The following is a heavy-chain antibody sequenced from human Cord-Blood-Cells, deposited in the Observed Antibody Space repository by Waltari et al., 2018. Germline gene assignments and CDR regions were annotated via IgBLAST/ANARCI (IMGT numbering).Heavy chain of an antibody. D-gene: IGHD6-13*01. V-gene: IGHV3-33*01. Sequence: QVQLVESGGGVVQPGRSLRLSCAASGCPFSSYGMHWVRQAPGKGLEWVAVIWYDGSNKYYADSVKGRFTISRDNSKNTLYLQMNSLRAEDTAVYYCARDLKLRAAAGYFDYWGQGTLVTVSS. J-gene: IGHJ4*02. CDR2: IWYDGSNK. CDR3: ARDLKLRAAAGYFDY. CDR1: GCPFSSYG.